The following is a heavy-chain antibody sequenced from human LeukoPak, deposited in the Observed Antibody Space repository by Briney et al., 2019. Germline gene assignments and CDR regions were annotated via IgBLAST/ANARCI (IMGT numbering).Heavy chain of an antibody. CDR2: ISGSGGST. Sequence: GGSLRLSCAASGFTFSSYAMSWVRQVPGKGLEWVSAISGSGGSTYYADSVKGRFTISRDNSKNTLYLQMNSLRAEDTAVYYCARAIGAVAGFDYWGQGTLVTVSS. CDR1: GFTFSSYA. CDR3: ARAIGAVAGFDY. D-gene: IGHD6-19*01. V-gene: IGHV3-23*01. J-gene: IGHJ4*02.